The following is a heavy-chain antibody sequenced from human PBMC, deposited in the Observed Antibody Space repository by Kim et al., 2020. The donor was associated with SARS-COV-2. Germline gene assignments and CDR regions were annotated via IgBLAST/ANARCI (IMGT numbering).Heavy chain of an antibody. CDR3: ARPHRGYCSGGSCYNLDV. Sequence: SVKVSCKASGGTFSSYAISWVRQAPGQGLEWMGGIIPIFGTANYAQKFQGRVTITADESTSTAYMELSSLRSEDTAVYYCARPHRGYCSGGSCYNLDVWGQGTTVTVSS. J-gene: IGHJ6*02. V-gene: IGHV1-69*13. D-gene: IGHD2-15*01. CDR2: IIPIFGTA. CDR1: GGTFSSYA.